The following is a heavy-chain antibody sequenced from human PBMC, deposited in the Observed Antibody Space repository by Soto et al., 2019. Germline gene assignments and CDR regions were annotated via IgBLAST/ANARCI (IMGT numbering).Heavy chain of an antibody. Sequence: QVQLQESGPGLVKPSETLSLTCTVSGGSISRYYWSWIRQPPGKGLEWIGYIYYSGSTNYNPSLKSRVPISVDTSKNQFSLKLSSVTAADTAVYYCARENAVSGDWFDPWGQGTLVTVSS. CDR3: ARENAVSGDWFDP. J-gene: IGHJ5*02. CDR1: GGSISRYY. V-gene: IGHV4-59*01. D-gene: IGHD2-8*01. CDR2: IYYSGST.